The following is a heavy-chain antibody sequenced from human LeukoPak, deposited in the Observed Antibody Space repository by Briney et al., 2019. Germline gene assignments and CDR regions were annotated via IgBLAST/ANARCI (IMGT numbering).Heavy chain of an antibody. CDR2: INHSGST. CDR3: ARHQTGSYSRRPKYNWFDP. D-gene: IGHD6-13*01. J-gene: IGHJ5*02. V-gene: IGHV4-34*01. CDR1: GGSFSGYY. Sequence: KPSETLSLTCAVYGGSFSGYYWSWIRQPPGKGLEWIGEINHSGSTNYNPSLKSRVTISVDTSKNQFSLKLSSVTAADTAVYYCARHQTGSYSRRPKYNWFDPWGQGTLVTVSS.